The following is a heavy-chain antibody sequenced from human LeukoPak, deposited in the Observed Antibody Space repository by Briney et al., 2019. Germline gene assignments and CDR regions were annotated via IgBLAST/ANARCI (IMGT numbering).Heavy chain of an antibody. CDR1: GFTFNSYW. Sequence: PGGSLRLSCAASGFTFNSYWMTWVRQAPGKGLEWVANIKQDGSEKYYVDSVEGRFTISRDNAKNSLHLQMNSLRAEDTAVYYCAREKEGSSWRPGSFDYWGQGTLVTVSS. CDR3: AREKEGSSWRPGSFDY. CDR2: IKQDGSEK. J-gene: IGHJ4*02. V-gene: IGHV3-7*01. D-gene: IGHD6-13*01.